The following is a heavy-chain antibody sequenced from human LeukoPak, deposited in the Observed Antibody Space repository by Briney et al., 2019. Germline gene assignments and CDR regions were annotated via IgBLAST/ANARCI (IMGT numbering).Heavy chain of an antibody. J-gene: IGHJ6*03. CDR3: ARGRADKYSSSHYYYYYMDV. CDR2: IDTSGNN. D-gene: IGHD6-13*01. CDR1: GGSISSHY. Sequence: SETLSLTCTVSGGSISSHYWSWIRQPPGKGLEWIGRIDTSGNNNYNPSLKSRVTISVDKSKNQFSLKLSSVTAADTAVYYCARGRADKYSSSHYYYYYMDVWGKGTTVTVSS. V-gene: IGHV4-4*07.